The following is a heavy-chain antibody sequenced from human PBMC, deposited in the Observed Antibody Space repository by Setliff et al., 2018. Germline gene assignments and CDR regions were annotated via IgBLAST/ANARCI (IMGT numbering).Heavy chain of an antibody. CDR2: ISSGGGII. CDR1: GFTFSTYT. V-gene: IGHV3-48*01. J-gene: IGHJ4*02. D-gene: IGHD5-12*01. CDR3: ARDLYGGYYFDY. Sequence: LRLSCAASGFTFSTYTMNWVRQAPGKGLEWVTYISSGGGIIYYADSVKGRFTISRDNAKNSLYLQMNSLRAEDTAVYHCARDLYGGYYFDYWGQGTLVTVSS.